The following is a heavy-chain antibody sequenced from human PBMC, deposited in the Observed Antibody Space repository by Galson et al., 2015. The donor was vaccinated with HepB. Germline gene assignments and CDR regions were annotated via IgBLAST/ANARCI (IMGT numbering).Heavy chain of an antibody. V-gene: IGHV1-69*04. J-gene: IGHJ4*02. CDR1: GGTFSSYT. D-gene: IGHD6-13*01. CDR3: AREGPSIAAAGTGGY. Sequence: SVKVSCKASGGTFSSYTISWVRQAPGQGLEWMGRIIPILGIANYAQKFQGRVTITADKSTSTAYMELSSLRSEDTAVYYCAREGPSIAAAGTGGYWGQGTLVTVSS. CDR2: IIPILGIA.